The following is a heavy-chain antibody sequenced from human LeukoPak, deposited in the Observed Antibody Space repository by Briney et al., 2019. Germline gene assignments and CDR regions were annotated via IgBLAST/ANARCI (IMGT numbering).Heavy chain of an antibody. J-gene: IGHJ4*02. D-gene: IGHD4-11*01. CDR2: IWSDGTEK. Sequence: PGGSLRLSCAASGFTFSSYWMNWVRQVPGKGLEWVAVIWSDGTEKYYGDAVKGRFTISRDNSMKTLYLQMNSLRGDDTAVYYCAKDAQRGFDYSNSLEYWGQGTLVTVSS. CDR3: AKDAQRGFDYSNSLEY. V-gene: IGHV3-33*06. CDR1: GFTFSSYW.